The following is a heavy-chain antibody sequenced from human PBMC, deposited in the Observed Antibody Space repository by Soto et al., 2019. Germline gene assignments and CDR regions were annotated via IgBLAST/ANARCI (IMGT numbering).Heavy chain of an antibody. CDR2: IYYSGST. CDR3: ARDRFGTAMDGFDY. J-gene: IGHJ4*02. D-gene: IGHD5-18*01. Sequence: SETLSLTCTVSGGSISSYYWSWIRQPPGKGLEWIGYIYYSGSTNYNPSLKSRVTISVDTSKNQFSLKLSSVTAADTAVYYCARDRFGTAMDGFDYWGQGTLVTVSS. V-gene: IGHV4-59*01. CDR1: GGSISSYY.